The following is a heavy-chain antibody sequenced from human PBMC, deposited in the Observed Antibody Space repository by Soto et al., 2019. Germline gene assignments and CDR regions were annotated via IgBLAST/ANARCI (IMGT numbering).Heavy chain of an antibody. D-gene: IGHD2-2*01. J-gene: IGHJ5*02. Sequence: GGSLRLSCAASGFTFSSYAMSWVRQAPGKGLEWVSAISGSGGSTYYADSVKGRFTISRDNSKNTLYLQMNSLRAEDTAVYYCAKEPNIVVVPAANWFDPWGQGTLVTVSS. CDR1: GFTFSSYA. CDR2: ISGSGGST. V-gene: IGHV3-23*01. CDR3: AKEPNIVVVPAANWFDP.